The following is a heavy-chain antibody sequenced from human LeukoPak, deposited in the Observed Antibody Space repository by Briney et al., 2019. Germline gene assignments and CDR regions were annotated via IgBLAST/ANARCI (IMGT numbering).Heavy chain of an antibody. V-gene: IGHV4-30-4*07. CDR3: ARDGVGATYYFDY. CDR1: GGSISSGGYS. CDR2: IYYSGST. J-gene: IGHJ4*02. Sequence: PSQTLSLTCAVSGGSISSGGYSWSWIRQPPGKGLEWIGYIYYSGSTYYNPSLKSRATISVDTSKNQFSLKLSSVTAADTAVYYCARDGVGATYYFDYWGQGTLVTVSS. D-gene: IGHD1-26*01.